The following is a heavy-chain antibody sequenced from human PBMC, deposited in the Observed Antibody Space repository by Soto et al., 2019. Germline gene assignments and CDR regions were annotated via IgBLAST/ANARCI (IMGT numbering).Heavy chain of an antibody. V-gene: IGHV4-39*01. Sequence: PSETLSLTCTVSGGSVSSSSYYWGWVRQPPGKGLEWIGSVYYSGSTYYNPSLESRVTISVDKSKNQFSLKLMSLSAADTAVYYCARGRYLFIYCSSTSCPLERFDYWGQGTLVTVSS. CDR1: GGSVSSSSYY. J-gene: IGHJ4*02. CDR2: VYYSGST. D-gene: IGHD2-2*01. CDR3: ARGRYLFIYCSSTSCPLERFDY.